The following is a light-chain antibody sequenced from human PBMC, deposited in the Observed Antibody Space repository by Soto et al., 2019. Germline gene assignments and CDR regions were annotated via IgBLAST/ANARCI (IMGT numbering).Light chain of an antibody. V-gene: IGKV3-11*01. CDR3: QQRSNWPGT. CDR2: DAS. Sequence: EIVVTQSPGTLSLSPWERATLSCRASQSVSSYLAWYQQKPGQAPRLLIYDASNRATGIPARFSGSGSGTEFTLTISSLEPEDFPVYYCQQRSNWPGTFGQGTKVEIK. J-gene: IGKJ1*01. CDR1: QSVSSY.